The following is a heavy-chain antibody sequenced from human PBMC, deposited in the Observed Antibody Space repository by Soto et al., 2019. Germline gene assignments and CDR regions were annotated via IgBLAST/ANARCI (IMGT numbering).Heavy chain of an antibody. Sequence: QVQLQESGPGLVKPSETLSLTCTVSGGSISSYYWSWIRQPPGKGLEWIGYIYYCGSTNYYPSLKSRCTTSVDTSKNQFSLKLSSVTAADTAVYYCSRLGYYDSSGYYVGYWGQGTLVTVSS. CDR1: GGSISSYY. V-gene: IGHV4-59*08. CDR3: SRLGYYDSSGYYVGY. CDR2: IYYCGST. D-gene: IGHD3-22*01. J-gene: IGHJ4*02.